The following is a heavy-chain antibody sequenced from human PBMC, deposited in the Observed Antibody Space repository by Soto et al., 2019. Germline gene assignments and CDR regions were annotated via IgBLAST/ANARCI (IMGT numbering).Heavy chain of an antibody. CDR3: ARDQGSSSWEGFDY. CDR1: GFTFSSYW. J-gene: IGHJ4*02. V-gene: IGHV3-7*01. CDR2: IKEDGSEK. Sequence: GGSLRLSCAVSGFTFSSYWMTWVRQAPGKGLEWVANIKEDGSEKNYVDSVKGRFTISRDNAKNSLYLQMNSLRAEDTAVYYCARDQGSSSWEGFDYWGQGTLVTVSS. D-gene: IGHD6-13*01.